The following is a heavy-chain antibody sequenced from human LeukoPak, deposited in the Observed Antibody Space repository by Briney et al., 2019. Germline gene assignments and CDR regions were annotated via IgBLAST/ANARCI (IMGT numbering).Heavy chain of an antibody. J-gene: IGHJ4*02. CDR2: INPSDGST. V-gene: IGHV1-46*01. CDR1: GYTFTSYN. Sequence: ASVKVSCKASGYTFTSYNIHWVRQAPGQGLEWMGIINPSDGSTRYEQKFQGRVTMTRDTSTSTVYMELRSLRSEDTAVYYCARGTHTGAVAGPGYWGQGTPVTVSS. CDR3: ARGTHTGAVAGPGY. D-gene: IGHD6-19*01.